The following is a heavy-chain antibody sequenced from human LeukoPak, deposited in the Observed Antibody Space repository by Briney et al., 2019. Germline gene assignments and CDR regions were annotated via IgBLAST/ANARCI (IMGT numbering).Heavy chain of an antibody. CDR1: GYTFTSYY. V-gene: IGHV1-46*03. D-gene: IGHD6-6*01. CDR3: ARDLTDQSIAARLVYYYDYMDV. J-gene: IGHJ6*03. CDR2: INPSGGST. Sequence: ASVKVSCKASGYTFTSYYMHWVRQAPGQGLEWMGIINPSGGSTSYAQKFQGRVTMTRDTSTSTVYMELSSLRSEDTAVYYCARDLTDQSIAARLVYYYDYMDVWGKGTTVTVSS.